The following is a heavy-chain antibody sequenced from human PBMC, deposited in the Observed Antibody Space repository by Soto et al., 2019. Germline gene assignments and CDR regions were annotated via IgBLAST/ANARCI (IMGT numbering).Heavy chain of an antibody. CDR3: ARGSQGSGSTSTYYYYYYGMDV. Sequence: SETLSLTCAVYGGSFSGYYWSRIRQPPGKGLEWIGEINHSGSTNYNPSLKSRVTISVDTSRNQFSLKLSSVTAADTAVYYCARGSQGSGSTSTYYYYYYGMDVWGQGTTVTVSS. D-gene: IGHD1-26*01. J-gene: IGHJ6*02. CDR1: GGSFSGYY. CDR2: INHSGST. V-gene: IGHV4-34*01.